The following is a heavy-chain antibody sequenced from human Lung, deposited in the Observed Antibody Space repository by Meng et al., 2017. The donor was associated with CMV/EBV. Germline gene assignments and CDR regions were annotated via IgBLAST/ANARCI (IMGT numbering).Heavy chain of an antibody. CDR2: INPNSGST. Sequence: ASVKVSCKASGYTFIGYYMHWVRQAPGQGLEWVGWINPNSGSTNLAQKFQGRVTMARDTSTRTVYMELRSLGFDDTAVYYCGRGVGFQLPDYWGQGTLVNVSS. V-gene: IGHV1-2*02. CDR1: GYTFIGYY. D-gene: IGHD2-2*01. J-gene: IGHJ4*02. CDR3: GRGVGFQLPDY.